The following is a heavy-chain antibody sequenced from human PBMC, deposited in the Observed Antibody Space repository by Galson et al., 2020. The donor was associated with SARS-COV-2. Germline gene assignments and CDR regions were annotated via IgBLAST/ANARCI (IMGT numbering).Heavy chain of an antibody. CDR1: GFTFSSYA. CDR2: ISYDGSNK. V-gene: IGHV3-30*04. Sequence: GGSLRLSCAASGFTFSSYAMHWVRQAPGKGLEWVAVISYDGSNKYYADSVKGRFTISRDNSKNTLYLQMNSLRAEDTAVYYCARAGERGYDIGIYWGQGTLVTVSS. J-gene: IGHJ4*02. D-gene: IGHD5-12*01. CDR3: ARAGERGYDIGIY.